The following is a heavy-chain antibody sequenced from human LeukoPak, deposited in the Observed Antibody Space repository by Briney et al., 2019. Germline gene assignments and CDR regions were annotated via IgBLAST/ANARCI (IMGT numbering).Heavy chain of an antibody. D-gene: IGHD1-26*01. CDR1: GFTVSSNY. J-gene: IGHJ4*02. Sequence: GGSLRLSCAASGFTVSSNYMSWVRQAPGKGLEWVSVIYSGGSTYYADSVKGRFTISRDNSRNTLYLQMNSLRAEDTAVYYCARGPRGSYSVDYWGQGTLVTVSS. CDR3: ARGPRGSYSVDY. CDR2: IYSGGST. V-gene: IGHV3-53*01.